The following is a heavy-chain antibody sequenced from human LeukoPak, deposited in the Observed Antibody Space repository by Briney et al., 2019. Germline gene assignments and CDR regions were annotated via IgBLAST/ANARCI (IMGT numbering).Heavy chain of an antibody. CDR3: ARMGGYSGYATH. CDR1: GGSISTYY. D-gene: IGHD5-12*01. V-gene: IGHV4-59*08. Sequence: SETLSLTCTVSGGSISTYYWSWIRQPPGKGQEWIGYIHYSGTTNYNPSLKNRVTISLDTSKNQFSLNLGSVTAADTAVYFCARMGGYSGYATHWGQGTLVTVSS. J-gene: IGHJ4*02. CDR2: IHYSGTT.